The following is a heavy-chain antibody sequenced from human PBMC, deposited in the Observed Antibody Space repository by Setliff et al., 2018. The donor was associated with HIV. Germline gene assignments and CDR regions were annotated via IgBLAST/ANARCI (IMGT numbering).Heavy chain of an antibody. J-gene: IGHJ6*02. CDR3: ARVPSCADTWCYMYYYYYYGMDV. CDR1: GGSLTNYY. Sequence: SETLSLTCTLDGGSLTNYYWTWIRQSPGEGLEWIGEIVDSGSTTYNPSLKRRVTISLDTSKKQFSLKLKSVTAAATAVYYCARVPSCADTWCYMYYYYYYGMDVWGQGTTVTVSS. D-gene: IGHD2-8*01. V-gene: IGHV4-34*12. CDR2: IVDSGST.